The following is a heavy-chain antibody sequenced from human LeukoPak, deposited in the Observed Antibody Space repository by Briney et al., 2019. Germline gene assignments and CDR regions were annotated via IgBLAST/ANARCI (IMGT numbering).Heavy chain of an antibody. Sequence: ASVKVSCEASGYTFSGYNMHWVRQAPGQGLEWMGWINLNSGGSNYAQSFQGRVTMTRDTSISTAYMELSRLRSDDTAVYYCAREERGYSDFEYWGQGTLVTVSS. V-gene: IGHV1-2*02. J-gene: IGHJ4*02. CDR2: INLNSGGS. D-gene: IGHD5-18*01. CDR1: GYTFSGYN. CDR3: AREERGYSDFEY.